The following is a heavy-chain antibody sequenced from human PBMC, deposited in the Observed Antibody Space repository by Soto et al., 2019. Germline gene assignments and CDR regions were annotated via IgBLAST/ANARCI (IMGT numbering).Heavy chain of an antibody. Sequence: QVQLQESGPGLVKPSGTLSLTCVVSGGSISSRWWSWVRQPTGKGLAWIGEISHVGSTNYNPSLKSRVTRSVDKSKNQFSLNLNSVTAADTAVYYCARVADGMDVWGRGTTVTVSS. CDR3: ARVADGMDV. J-gene: IGHJ6*02. CDR1: GGSISSRW. CDR2: ISHVGST. D-gene: IGHD6-19*01. V-gene: IGHV4-4*02.